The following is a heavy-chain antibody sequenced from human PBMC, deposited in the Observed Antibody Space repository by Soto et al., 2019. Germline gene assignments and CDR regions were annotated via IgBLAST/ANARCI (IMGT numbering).Heavy chain of an antibody. CDR1: GGSISSSSYY. CDR3: ARWIGGRHYGMDV. V-gene: IGHV4-39*01. CDR2: IYYSGST. Sequence: PSETLSLTCTVSGGSISSSSYYWGWIRQPPGKGLEWIGSIYYSGSTYYNPSLKSRVTISVDTSKNQFSLKLSSVTTADTAVYYCARWIGGRHYGMDVWGQGTTVTVSS. J-gene: IGHJ6*02. D-gene: IGHD2-15*01.